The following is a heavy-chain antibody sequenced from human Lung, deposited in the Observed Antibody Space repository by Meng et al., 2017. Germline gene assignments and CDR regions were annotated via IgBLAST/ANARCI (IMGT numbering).Heavy chain of an antibody. Sequence: EVDLVESGVGLVKPGGVLRLCCAASGFYFNNAWMSWVRQAPWKGLEWVGRIKSNTDGGTAEYAAPVTGRFTISRDASKSTLYLQMSGLRIDDTGVYYCTWDDKAVSDYWGQGTLVTVSS. CDR3: TWDDKAVSDY. CDR2: IKSNTDGGTA. CDR1: GFYFNNAW. J-gene: IGHJ4*02. D-gene: IGHD1-26*01. V-gene: IGHV3-15*01.